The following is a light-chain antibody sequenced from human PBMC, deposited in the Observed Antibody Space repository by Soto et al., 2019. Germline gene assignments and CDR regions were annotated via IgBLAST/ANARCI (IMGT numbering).Light chain of an antibody. Sequence: EIRVTQSPATLSVSPGERATLSCRASQSVSSSLAWFQQKPGQAPRLLIYDASTRATGIPARFSGSGSGTEFTLTIGSLQSEDFAVYYCQQYNMWTGTFAPGTKVDIK. J-gene: IGKJ3*01. CDR3: QQYNMWTGT. CDR1: QSVSSS. CDR2: DAS. V-gene: IGKV3-15*01.